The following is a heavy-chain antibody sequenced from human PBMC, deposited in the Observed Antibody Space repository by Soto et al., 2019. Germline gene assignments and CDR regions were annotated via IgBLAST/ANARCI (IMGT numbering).Heavy chain of an antibody. CDR3: ASVLGSRRSGSYPSY. V-gene: IGHV3-48*01. CDR1: GFSISDCS. Sequence: EVQLVESGGGLVQPGGSLRLSCAASGFSISDCSMNWVRRAPRKGLEWISYISTNNDAIYYADSVKGRFTISRDNAKNSLYLQMNSLRAEDTALYYCASVLGSRRSGSYPSYWGQGTLVTVSS. D-gene: IGHD3-10*01. CDR2: ISTNNDAI. J-gene: IGHJ4*02.